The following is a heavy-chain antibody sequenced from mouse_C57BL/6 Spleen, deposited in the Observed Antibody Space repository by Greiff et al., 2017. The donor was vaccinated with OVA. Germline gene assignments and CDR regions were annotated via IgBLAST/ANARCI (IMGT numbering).Heavy chain of an antibody. CDR1: GYAFTNYL. CDR2: INPGSGGT. CDR3: ARSLITTVVAKDYAMDY. J-gene: IGHJ4*01. V-gene: IGHV1-54*01. Sequence: VQLHQSGAELVRPGTSVKVSCKASGYAFTNYLIEWVKQRPGQGLEWIGVINPGSGGTNYNEKFKGKATLTADKSSSTAYMQLSSLTSEDSAVYFCARSLITTVVAKDYAMDYWGQGTSVTVSS. D-gene: IGHD1-1*01.